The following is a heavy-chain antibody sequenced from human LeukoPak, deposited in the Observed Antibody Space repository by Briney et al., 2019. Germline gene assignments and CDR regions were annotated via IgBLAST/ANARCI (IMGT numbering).Heavy chain of an antibody. J-gene: IGHJ6*02. CDR2: INHSGST. CDR1: GGSFSGYY. V-gene: IGHV4-34*01. Sequence: SETLSLTRAVYGGSFSGYYWSWIRQPPGKGLEWIGEINHSGSTNYNPSLKSRVTISVDTSKNQFSLKLSSVTAADTAVYYCARDFVRPMAAAVGYYYYGMDVWGQGTTVTVSS. D-gene: IGHD6-13*01. CDR3: ARDFVRPMAAAVGYYYYGMDV.